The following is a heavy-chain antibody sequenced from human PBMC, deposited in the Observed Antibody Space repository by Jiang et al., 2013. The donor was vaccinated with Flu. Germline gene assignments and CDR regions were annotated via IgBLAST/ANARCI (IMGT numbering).Heavy chain of an antibody. V-gene: IGHV4-61*02. CDR2: IYTSGST. D-gene: IGHD3-3*01. CDR3: ARTFFVGPIFGVVPNADWFDP. J-gene: IGHJ5*02. Sequence: GLVKPSQTLSLTCTVSGGSISSGSYYWSWIRQPAGKGLEWIGRIYTSGSTNYNPSLKSRVTISVDTSKNQFSLKLSSVTAADTAVYYCARTFFVGPIFGVVPNADWFDPRGQGTLVTVSS. CDR1: GGSISSGSYY.